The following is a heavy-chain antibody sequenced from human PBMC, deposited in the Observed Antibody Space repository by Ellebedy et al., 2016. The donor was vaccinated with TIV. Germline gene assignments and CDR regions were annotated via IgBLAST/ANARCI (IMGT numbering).Heavy chain of an antibody. J-gene: IGHJ4*02. CDR2: IKQDGSAK. D-gene: IGHD6-13*01. Sequence: GESLKISCAASGFTFSNYWMNWVRQAPGKGLEWVANIKQDGSAKYYVDSVKGRFTISRDNAKNSLYLQMNSLRAEDTAVYFCARGGRTGSSWFRYYFDYWGQGTPVTVSS. CDR1: GFTFSNYW. CDR3: ARGGRTGSSWFRYYFDY. V-gene: IGHV3-7*03.